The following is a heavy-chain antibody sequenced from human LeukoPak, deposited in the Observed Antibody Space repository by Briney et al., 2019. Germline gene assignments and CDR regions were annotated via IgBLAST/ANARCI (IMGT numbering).Heavy chain of an antibody. V-gene: IGHV3-30*03. CDR3: ARAVIGDSSGWYNAFDI. D-gene: IGHD6-19*01. J-gene: IGHJ3*02. CDR1: GFTFSSYG. CDR2: ISYDGSNK. Sequence: GGSLRLSCAASGFTFSSYGMHWVRQAPGKGLELVAVISYDGSNKYYADSVKGRFTISRDNAKNSLYLQMNSLRAEDTAVYYCARAVIGDSSGWYNAFDIWGQGTMVTVSS.